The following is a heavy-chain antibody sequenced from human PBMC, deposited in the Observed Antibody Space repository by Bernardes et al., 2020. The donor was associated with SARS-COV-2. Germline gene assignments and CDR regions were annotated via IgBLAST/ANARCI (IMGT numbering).Heavy chain of an antibody. Sequence: GGSLRLSCSASGFIFDTYAMHWVRQAPGKGLEYVAAISSNGIYTYYADSVKGRFTISRDNAKNLVFLQMNSLRAEDTAIFYCARSAGMDVWGQGTMVTVSS. CDR2: ISSNGIYT. V-gene: IGHV3-64*04. J-gene: IGHJ6*02. CDR3: ARSAGMDV. CDR1: GFIFDTYA.